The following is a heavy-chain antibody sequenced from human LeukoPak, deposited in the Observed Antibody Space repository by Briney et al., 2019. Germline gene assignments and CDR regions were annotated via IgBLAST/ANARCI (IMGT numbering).Heavy chain of an antibody. J-gene: IGHJ6*02. CDR1: GFTLRSYG. Sequence: GRSLRLSCGASGFTLRSYGMHWVRQAPGKGLEWVAVISYDGSNKYYADSVKGRFTISRDNSKNTLYLQMNSLRAEDTAVYYCAKGGLLLWFGELLYPYGMDVWGQGTTVTVSS. CDR3: AKGGLLLWFGELLYPYGMDV. V-gene: IGHV3-30*18. D-gene: IGHD3-10*01. CDR2: ISYDGSNK.